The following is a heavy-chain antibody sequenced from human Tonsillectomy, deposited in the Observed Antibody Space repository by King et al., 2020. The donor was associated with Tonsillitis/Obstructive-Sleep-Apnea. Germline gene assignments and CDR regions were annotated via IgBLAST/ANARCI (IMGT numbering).Heavy chain of an antibody. J-gene: IGHJ5*02. CDR1: GYTFTNYA. D-gene: IGHD1-7*01. CDR2: INTNTGNP. CDR3: ARHGLYNWNYYGGNWFDP. Sequence: QLVQSGSELKKPGASMKVSCKASGYTFTNYAMNWVRQAPGQGLEWMVWINTNTGNPTYAQGFTGRFVFSLDTSGSTAYLQIRSLKAEDTAVYYCARHGLYNWNYYGGNWFDPWGQGTLVTVSS. V-gene: IGHV7-4-1*02.